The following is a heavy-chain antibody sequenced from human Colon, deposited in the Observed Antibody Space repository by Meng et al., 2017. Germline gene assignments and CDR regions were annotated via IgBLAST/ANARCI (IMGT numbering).Heavy chain of an antibody. Sequence: QEILLESGGGVVQSGGCRRLSCEDFGFSFDMFALRWVRRATGKGLEWVAVVSSDGYIQHYTDSVKGRFSVSRDNSKNTIYLQMNSLRPDDTAMYFCAKNLGYESSGYEYWGQGTLVTVSS. V-gene: IGHV3-30*18. CDR3: AKNLGYESSGYEY. CDR1: GFSFDMFA. CDR2: VSSDGYIQ. J-gene: IGHJ4*02. D-gene: IGHD3-22*01.